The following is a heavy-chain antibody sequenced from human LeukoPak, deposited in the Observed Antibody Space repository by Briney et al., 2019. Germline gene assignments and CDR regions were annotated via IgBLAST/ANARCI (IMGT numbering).Heavy chain of an antibody. CDR3: VKDIRRGYNFGYDQFAY. D-gene: IGHD5-18*01. CDR1: GFTFDDYG. J-gene: IGHJ4*02. V-gene: IGHV3-20*04. Sequence: PGGSLRLSCAASGFTFDDYGMSWVRQAPGKGLEWVSGINWNGGSTGYADSVKGRFTISRDNSKNTVSLQMNSLKPEDTALYYCVKDIRRGYNFGYDQFAYWGQGTLVTVSS. CDR2: INWNGGST.